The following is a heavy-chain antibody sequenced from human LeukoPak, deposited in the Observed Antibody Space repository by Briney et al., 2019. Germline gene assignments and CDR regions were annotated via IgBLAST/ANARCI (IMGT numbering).Heavy chain of an antibody. CDR2: IWYDGSNK. CDR3: AREGSRYYFDY. D-gene: IGHD2-15*01. V-gene: IGHV3-33*01. J-gene: IGHJ4*02. Sequence: GGSLRLSCAASGFTFSSYGMHWDRQAPGKGLEWVAVIWYDGSNKYYADSVKGRFTISRDNSKNTLYLQMNSLRAEDTAVYYCAREGSRYYFDYWGQGTLVTVSS. CDR1: GFTFSSYG.